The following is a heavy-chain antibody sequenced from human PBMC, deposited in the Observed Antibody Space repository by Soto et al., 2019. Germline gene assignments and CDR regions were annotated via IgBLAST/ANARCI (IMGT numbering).Heavy chain of an antibody. J-gene: IGHJ4*02. CDR3: AKNYYYESSGYSPFDY. Sequence: LRLSCVASGFTFDDYAMHWVRQAPGKGLEWVAGINWNSGSIGYADSVKGRFTISRDNAKKSLYLQMNSLRAEDTALYYCAKNYYYESSGYSPFDYWGQGTLVTVSS. V-gene: IGHV3-9*01. D-gene: IGHD3-22*01. CDR1: GFTFDDYA. CDR2: INWNSGSI.